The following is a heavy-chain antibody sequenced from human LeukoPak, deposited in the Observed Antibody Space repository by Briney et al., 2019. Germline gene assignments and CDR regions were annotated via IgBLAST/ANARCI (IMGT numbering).Heavy chain of an antibody. CDR2: ISNNGRTI. J-gene: IGHJ5*02. Sequence: PGGSLRLSCAASGFTFSGYYMSWLRQAPGKGLEWISYISNNGRTIYYADSVKGRFTISRDNAKNSLYLQMNSLRVEDTAVYYCARGAAAGIVGWLDPWGQGTLVTVSS. CDR3: ARGAAAGIVGWLDP. D-gene: IGHD6-13*01. CDR1: GFTFSGYY. V-gene: IGHV3-11*04.